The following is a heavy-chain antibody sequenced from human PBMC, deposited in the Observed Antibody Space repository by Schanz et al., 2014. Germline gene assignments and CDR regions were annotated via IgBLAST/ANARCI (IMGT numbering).Heavy chain of an antibody. CDR3: ARDQSPYTNSSDVRYFDY. V-gene: IGHV1-18*04. D-gene: IGHD6-6*01. CDR2: ISPYNGNT. Sequence: QEQLVQSGAEVRKPGASVKVSCKASGYTFSDSYVHWVRQAPGQGLEWMGWISPYNGNTNYAPKVQGRVTVTIDPYTSTAYMELRRLRSDDTAVFDCARDQSPYTNSSDVRYFDYWGQGSLVTVSS. CDR1: GYTFSDSY. J-gene: IGHJ4*02.